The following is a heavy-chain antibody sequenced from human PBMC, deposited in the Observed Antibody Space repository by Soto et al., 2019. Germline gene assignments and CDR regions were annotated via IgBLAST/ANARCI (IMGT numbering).Heavy chain of an antibody. Sequence: TLSLAGAISGSSIASVTCNRVGIRPPPGKGLEWIGSIYYSGSTYYNPSLKSRVTISVDTSKNQFSLKLSSVTAADTAVYYCARLRGTMVRGVTRFDPWGQG. CDR1: GSSIASVTCN. D-gene: IGHD3-10*01. V-gene: IGHV4-39*01. CDR2: IYYSGST. CDR3: ARLRGTMVRGVTRFDP. J-gene: IGHJ5*02.